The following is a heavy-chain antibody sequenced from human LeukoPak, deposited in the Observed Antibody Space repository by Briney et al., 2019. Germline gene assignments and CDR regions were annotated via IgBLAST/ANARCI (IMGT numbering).Heavy chain of an antibody. Sequence: PSETLSLTCTVSSGSINSYYWGWVRQPAGRGLEWIGRIYTTGNTNYNPSLKSRLTMSVDTSKRQFALNLGSVTAADTAIYYCARHGYTASHYFLDYWSQGTLVTVSS. CDR1: SGSINSYY. CDR2: IYTTGNT. V-gene: IGHV4-4*07. CDR3: ARHGYTASHYFLDY. D-gene: IGHD3-16*01. J-gene: IGHJ4*02.